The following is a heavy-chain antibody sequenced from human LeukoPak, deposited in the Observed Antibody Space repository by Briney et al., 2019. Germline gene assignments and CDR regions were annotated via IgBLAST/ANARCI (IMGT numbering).Heavy chain of an antibody. CDR1: GYTFPGYY. CDR2: IIPIFGTA. V-gene: IGHV1-69*13. D-gene: IGHD3-16*02. Sequence: SVKVSCKASGYTFPGYYMHWVRQAPGQGLEWMGGIIPIFGTANYAQKFQGRVTITADESTSTAYMELSSLRSEDTAVYYCARGIHLGELSLRYWGQGTLVTVSS. J-gene: IGHJ4*02. CDR3: ARGIHLGELSLRY.